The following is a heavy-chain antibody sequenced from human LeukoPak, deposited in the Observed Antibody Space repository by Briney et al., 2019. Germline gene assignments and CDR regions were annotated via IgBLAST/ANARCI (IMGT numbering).Heavy chain of an antibody. CDR2: IIPIFGTA. CDR1: GGTFSSYA. CDR3: ARGKYYPPDYYYYYMDV. J-gene: IGHJ6*03. D-gene: IGHD1-26*01. Sequence: ASVKVSCKASGGTFSSYAISWVRQAPGQGLEWMGGIIPIFGTATYAQKFQGRVTITADESTSTAYMELSSLRSEDTAVYYCARGKYYPPDYYYYYMDVWGKGTTVTVSS. V-gene: IGHV1-69*13.